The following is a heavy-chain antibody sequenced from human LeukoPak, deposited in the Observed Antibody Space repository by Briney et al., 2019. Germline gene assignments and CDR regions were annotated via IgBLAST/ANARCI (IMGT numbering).Heavy chain of an antibody. V-gene: IGHV4-30-2*01. D-gene: IGHD5-12*01. CDR2: IYHSGST. J-gene: IGHJ4*02. Sequence: SQTLSLTCAVSGGSISSGGYSWSWIRQPPGKGLEWIGYIYHSGSTYYNPSLKSRVAISVDRSKNQFSLKLSSVTAADTAVYYCARGGVVATIWGQGTLVTVSS. CDR3: ARGGVVATI. CDR1: GGSISSGGYS.